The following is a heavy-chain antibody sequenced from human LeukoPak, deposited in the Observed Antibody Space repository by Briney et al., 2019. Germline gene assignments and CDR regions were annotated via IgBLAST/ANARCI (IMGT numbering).Heavy chain of an antibody. V-gene: IGHV3-7*01. J-gene: IGHJ4*02. D-gene: IGHD3-22*01. Sequence: GGSLRLSCEASGFNFTNYWMSWVRQAPGQGLEWVANTKQDGSEKNYVDSVKGRFTISRDNAKNSLYLQMNSLRAEDTAVYYCARDLYYDASGFYPPDYWGQGTLVTVSS. CDR3: ARDLYYDASGFYPPDY. CDR2: TKQDGSEK. CDR1: GFNFTNYW.